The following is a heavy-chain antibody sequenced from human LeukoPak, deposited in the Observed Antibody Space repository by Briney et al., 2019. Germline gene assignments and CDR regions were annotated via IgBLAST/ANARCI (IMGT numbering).Heavy chain of an antibody. CDR2: IYHSGNT. CDR3: ARQEIGLRSFDP. CDR1: GGSISSSNW. Sequence: PSGTLSLTCAVSGGSISSSNWWSWVRQPPGKGLEWIGEIYHSGNTNYNPSLKSRVTILEDKSKNQFSLNLSSVTAADTAVYYCARQEIGLRSFDPWGQGTLVTVSS. D-gene: IGHD3/OR15-3a*01. V-gene: IGHV4-4*02. J-gene: IGHJ5*02.